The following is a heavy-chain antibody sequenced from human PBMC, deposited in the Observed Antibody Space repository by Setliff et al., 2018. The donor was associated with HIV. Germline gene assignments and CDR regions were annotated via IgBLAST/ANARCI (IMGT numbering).Heavy chain of an antibody. J-gene: IGHJ4*02. CDR2: IYTGGNA. CDR1: GGSISDTSYY. Sequence: TLSLTCTVSGGSISDTSYYWSWTRQPAGKGLEWIGHIYTGGNANYNPSLQSRVTISVDTSKNQFSLMLGSMTAADTAVYYCARERLSRLGFDYWGQGTLVTVSS. CDR3: ARERLSRLGFDY. V-gene: IGHV4-61*09. D-gene: IGHD1-1*01.